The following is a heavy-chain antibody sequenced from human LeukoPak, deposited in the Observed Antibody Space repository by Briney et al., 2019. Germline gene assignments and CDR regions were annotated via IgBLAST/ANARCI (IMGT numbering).Heavy chain of an antibody. CDR3: AIEGPTTGAFDY. CDR2: IYHSGST. V-gene: IGHV4-30-2*01. D-gene: IGHD1-14*01. J-gene: IGHJ4*02. Sequence: IPSETLSLTCAVSRGSISSGGYSWSWLRQPPGKGLEWIGYIYHSGSTYYNPSLKSRVTISVDRSKNQFSLKLSSVTAADTAVYYCAIEGPTTGAFDYWGQGTLVTVSS. CDR1: RGSISSGGYS.